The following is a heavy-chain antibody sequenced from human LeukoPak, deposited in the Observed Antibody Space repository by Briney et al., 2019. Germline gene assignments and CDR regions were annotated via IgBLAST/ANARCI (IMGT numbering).Heavy chain of an antibody. CDR1: GFTFSSYG. Sequence: GSLRLSCAASGFTFSSYGMHWVRQAPGKGLEWVAVISYDGSSKYYADSVKGRFTISRDNSKNTLYLQMNSLRAEDTAVYYCAKDRLGGYSYGSYYFDYWGQGTLVTVSS. CDR2: ISYDGSSK. V-gene: IGHV3-30*18. D-gene: IGHD5-18*01. CDR3: AKDRLGGYSYGSYYFDY. J-gene: IGHJ4*02.